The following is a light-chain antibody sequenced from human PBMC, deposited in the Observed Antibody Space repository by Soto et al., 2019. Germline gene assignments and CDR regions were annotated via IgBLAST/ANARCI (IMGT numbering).Light chain of an antibody. CDR2: DAS. CDR1: QDISYA. CDR3: QQFSNYPLT. Sequence: AIQLTQSPSSLSASVGESVTITCRASQDISYALAWYQQKPGKPPKLLIYDASGLEGGVPSRFSGDGSETDFSLTINSLQPEDFATYYCQQFSNYPLTFGGGTKVEI. J-gene: IGKJ4*01. V-gene: IGKV1D-13*01.